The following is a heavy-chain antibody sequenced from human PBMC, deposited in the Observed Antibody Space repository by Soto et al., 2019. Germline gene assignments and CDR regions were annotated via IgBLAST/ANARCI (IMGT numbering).Heavy chain of an antibody. CDR3: ARADSPYSDYIWGSYRSYAFDI. V-gene: IGHV3-48*01. Sequence: EVQLVESGGGMVQPGGSLRLSCAASGFTFSSYSMNWVRQAPGKGLEWVSYISSSSSTIYYADSVKGRFTISRDNAKNSLYLQMNSLRAEDTAVYYCARADSPYSDYIWGSYRSYAFDILGRGTMVTVSS. CDR1: GFTFSSYS. D-gene: IGHD3-16*02. CDR2: ISSSSSTI. J-gene: IGHJ3*02.